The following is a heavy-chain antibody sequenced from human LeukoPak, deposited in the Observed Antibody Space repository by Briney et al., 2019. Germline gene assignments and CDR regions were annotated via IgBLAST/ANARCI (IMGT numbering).Heavy chain of an antibody. Sequence: ASVKVSCKASGYTFTNYDINWVRQATGQGLEWMGWMNPNSGNTGYAQKFQGRVTMTKSTSITTAYMDLSSLRSEDTAVYYCVGGVRIAVAGTHYYFDYWGQGTLVTVSS. CDR1: GYTFTNYD. D-gene: IGHD6-19*01. J-gene: IGHJ4*02. CDR3: VGGVRIAVAGTHYYFDY. CDR2: MNPNSGNT. V-gene: IGHV1-8*01.